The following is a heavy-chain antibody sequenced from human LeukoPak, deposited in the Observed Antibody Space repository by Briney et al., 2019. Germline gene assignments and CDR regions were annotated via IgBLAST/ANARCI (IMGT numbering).Heavy chain of an antibody. CDR3: ARDPDPASFRYFDWLLYSSAFDI. CDR2: MNIDGSSR. D-gene: IGHD3-9*01. J-gene: IGHJ3*02. CDR1: GFTFSGYW. Sequence: PGGSLRLSCAASGFTFSGYWMHWVRQAPGKGLVWVSRMNIDGSSRSYADSVKGRFTISRDNRKNTLYLQMNSLRAEDTAVYYCARDPDPASFRYFDWLLYSSAFDIWGQGTMVTVSS. V-gene: IGHV3-74*01.